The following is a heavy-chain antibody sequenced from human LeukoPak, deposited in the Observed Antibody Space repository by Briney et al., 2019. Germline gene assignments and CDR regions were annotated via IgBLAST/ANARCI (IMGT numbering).Heavy chain of an antibody. CDR1: GFTFSNYG. CDR3: AKAPHSTEYYFGY. CDR2: TRYDGSVK. Sequence: GGSLRLSCVASGFTFSNYGMHWVRQAPGKGLEWVAFTRYDGSVKFYADSVKGRFTISRDNSKNTLYLQINSLRAEDTAMYYCAKAPHSTEYYFGYWGQGTLVTVSS. D-gene: IGHD2/OR15-2a*01. V-gene: IGHV3-30*02. J-gene: IGHJ4*02.